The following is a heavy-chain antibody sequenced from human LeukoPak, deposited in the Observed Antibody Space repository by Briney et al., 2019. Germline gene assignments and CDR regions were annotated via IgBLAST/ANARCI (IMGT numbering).Heavy chain of an antibody. CDR1: GGSFSGYY. D-gene: IGHD4-17*01. CDR2: INHSGST. CDR3: ARESTVIWFDP. J-gene: IGHJ5*02. V-gene: IGHV4-34*01. Sequence: ASETLSLTCAVYGGSFSGYYWSWIRQPPGKGLEWIGEINHSGSTNYNPSLKSRVTILVDTSKNQFSLKLSSVTAADTAVYYCARESTVIWFDPWGQGTLVTVSS.